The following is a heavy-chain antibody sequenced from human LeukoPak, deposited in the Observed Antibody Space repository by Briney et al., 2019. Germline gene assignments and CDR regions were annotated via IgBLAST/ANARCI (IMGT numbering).Heavy chain of an antibody. CDR1: GGSISGYY. V-gene: IGHV4-59*08. Sequence: TSETLSLTCTVSGGSISGYYWSWIRQSPGKRLEWIAYISFTGNANYNPSLKSRVTISLDTSKTHFSLTLSSLTAADTAVYYCARSPPGWYYDNSGQYYFDTWGQGALVTVSS. CDR3: ARSPPGWYYDNSGQYYFDT. D-gene: IGHD3-22*01. J-gene: IGHJ4*02. CDR2: ISFTGNA.